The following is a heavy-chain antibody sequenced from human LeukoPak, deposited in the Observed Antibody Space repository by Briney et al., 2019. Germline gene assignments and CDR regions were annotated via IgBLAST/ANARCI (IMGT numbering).Heavy chain of an antibody. CDR1: GFTLNTYW. Sequence: PGGPLRLSCAASGFTLNTYWMHWVRQAPGKGLVWVSRINGDGSSTTYADSVKGRFTISRDNAKNTLYLQMNSLRAEDTAVYYCARGLAARGATMDVWGKGTTVTVSS. CDR3: ARGLAARGATMDV. J-gene: IGHJ6*03. D-gene: IGHD5-12*01. V-gene: IGHV3-74*01. CDR2: INGDGSST.